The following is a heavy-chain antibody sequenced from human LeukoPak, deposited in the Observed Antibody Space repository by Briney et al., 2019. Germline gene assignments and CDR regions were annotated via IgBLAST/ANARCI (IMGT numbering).Heavy chain of an antibody. Sequence: ASVKVSCKASGYTFTGYYMHWVRQAPGQGLEWMGWINPNSGGTNYAQKFQGRVTMTRDTSISTAYMEISSLRSDDAALYYCARGSVTIDCSDGSCYRLDPWGQGTLVTVSS. D-gene: IGHD2-15*01. J-gene: IGHJ5*02. CDR3: ARGSVTIDCSDGSCYRLDP. CDR2: INPNSGGT. V-gene: IGHV1-2*02. CDR1: GYTFTGYY.